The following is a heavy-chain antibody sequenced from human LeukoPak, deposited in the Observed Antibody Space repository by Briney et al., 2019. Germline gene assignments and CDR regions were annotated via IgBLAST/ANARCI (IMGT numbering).Heavy chain of an antibody. D-gene: IGHD2-2*01. J-gene: IGHJ4*02. CDR1: GFIFSDHY. CDR3: TKLHEYCSSISCHFDC. Sequence: GGSLRLSCAASGFIFSDHYMDWVRQAPGKGLEWVGRSRNKANSYTTEYAASVKGRFTISRDDSRNSLYLQMNSLKTEDTAVYYCTKLHEYCSSISCHFDCWGQGTLVTVSS. V-gene: IGHV3-72*01. CDR2: SRNKANSYTT.